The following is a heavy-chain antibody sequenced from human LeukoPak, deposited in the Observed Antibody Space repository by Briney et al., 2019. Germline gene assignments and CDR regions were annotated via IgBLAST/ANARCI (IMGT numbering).Heavy chain of an antibody. D-gene: IGHD6-19*01. Sequence: GGSLRLSCAASGFTFSSYAMSWVRQAPGKGLEWVSAISGSGGSTYYADSVKGRFTISRDNSKNTLYLQMNSLRAEGTAVYYCAKDLSAAVAGYFDYWGQGTLVTVSS. CDR2: ISGSGGST. CDR1: GFTFSSYA. CDR3: AKDLSAAVAGYFDY. V-gene: IGHV3-23*01. J-gene: IGHJ4*02.